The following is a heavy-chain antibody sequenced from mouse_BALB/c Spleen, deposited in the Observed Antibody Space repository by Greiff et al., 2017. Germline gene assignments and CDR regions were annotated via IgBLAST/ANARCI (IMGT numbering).Heavy chain of an antibody. CDR3: AREDGTDWFAY. CDR1: GYSITSDYA. Sequence: EVQLQQSGPGLVKPSQSLSLTCTVTGYSITSDYAWNWIRQFPGNKLEWMGYISYSGSTSYNPSLKSRISITRDTSKNQFFLQLNSVTTEDTATYYCAREDGTDWFAYWGQGTLVTVSA. CDR2: ISYSGST. J-gene: IGHJ3*01. V-gene: IGHV3-2*02. D-gene: IGHD4-1*01.